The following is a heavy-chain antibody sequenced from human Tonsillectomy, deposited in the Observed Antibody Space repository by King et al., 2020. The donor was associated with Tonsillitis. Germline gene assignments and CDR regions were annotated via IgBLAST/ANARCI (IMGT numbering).Heavy chain of an antibody. J-gene: IGHJ4*02. CDR1: GFSLSTSGLC. Sequence: VTLQESGPALVKPTQTLTLTCTFSGFSLSTSGLCVSWIRQPPGKALEWLALIDWDDDKYYSTSLKTRLTISKDTSKNQVVLTMTNMDPEDTATYYCARINNDFWSGYADYWGREPWSPSP. CDR3: ARINNDFWSGYADY. V-gene: IGHV2-70*01. D-gene: IGHD3-3*01. CDR2: IDWDDDK.